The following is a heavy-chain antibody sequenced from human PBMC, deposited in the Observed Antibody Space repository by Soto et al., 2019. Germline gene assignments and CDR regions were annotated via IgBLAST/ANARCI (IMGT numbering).Heavy chain of an antibody. CDR1: GYSFTSYW. Sequence: VESLKISCNGSGYSFTSYWIGWVRQMPWKGLEWMGIIYPGDSDTRYSPSFQGQVTISADKSISTAYLQWSSLKASDTAMYYCARHVGSSWYYYYYGMDVWGQGTTVTVSS. CDR3: ARHVGSSWYYYYYGMDV. CDR2: IYPGDSDT. J-gene: IGHJ6*02. D-gene: IGHD6-13*01. V-gene: IGHV5-51*01.